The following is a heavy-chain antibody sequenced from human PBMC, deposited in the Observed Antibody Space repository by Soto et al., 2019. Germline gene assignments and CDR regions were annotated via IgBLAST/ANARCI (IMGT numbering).Heavy chain of an antibody. CDR3: ARVSGRGWYNWFDP. Sequence: SVEVSCKDSGGNFSSHGISWVRQAPGQGLEFMGGIMPIFGTTNYAQKFRGRVTITADEPTSTVYMELRSLRSEDTAVYYCARVSGRGWYNWFDPWGQGTPVTVSS. D-gene: IGHD6-19*01. J-gene: IGHJ5*02. V-gene: IGHV1-69*13. CDR1: GGNFSSHG. CDR2: IMPIFGTT.